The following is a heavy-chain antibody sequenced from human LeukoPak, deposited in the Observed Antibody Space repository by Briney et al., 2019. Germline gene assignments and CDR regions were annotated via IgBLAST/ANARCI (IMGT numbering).Heavy chain of an antibody. Sequence: GGSLRLSCAASGFMFSTYWMTWVRQAPGKGLEWVANIKQDGSEKNYVDSVEGRFTISRDNAKNSLYLQMNSPRAEDTAVYYCARGYYDNSGYCYAFDIWGQGTMVTVSS. CDR1: GFMFSTYW. V-gene: IGHV3-7*04. J-gene: IGHJ3*02. D-gene: IGHD3-22*01. CDR3: ARGYYDNSGYCYAFDI. CDR2: IKQDGSEK.